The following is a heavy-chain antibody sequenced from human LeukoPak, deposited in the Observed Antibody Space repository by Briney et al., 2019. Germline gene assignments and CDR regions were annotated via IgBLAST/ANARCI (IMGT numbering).Heavy chain of an antibody. D-gene: IGHD2-2*02. V-gene: IGHV4-34*12. CDR1: GESFSGYS. J-gene: IGHJ6*03. CDR3: ARHSAYCSSTSCYNYYYYMDV. Sequence: SETLSLTCAVYGESFSGYSWSWLRQPPGKGLEWIGEVIHGGSSNYNPSLKSRVTISVDTSKNQFSLKLSSVTAADTAVYYCARHSAYCSSTSCYNYYYYMDVWGKGTTVTISS. CDR2: VIHGGSS.